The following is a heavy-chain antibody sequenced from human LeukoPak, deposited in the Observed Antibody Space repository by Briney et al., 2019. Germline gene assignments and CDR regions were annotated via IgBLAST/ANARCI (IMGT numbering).Heavy chain of an antibody. Sequence: GRSLRLSCAASGFTFSSYAMHWVRQAPGKGLEWVAVISYDGSNKYYADSVKGRFTISRDNSKNTLYLQMNSLRAEDTAVYYCARDIVDYYDSSGYSNFDYWGQGTLVTVSS. CDR2: ISYDGSNK. V-gene: IGHV3-30-3*01. J-gene: IGHJ4*02. CDR3: ARDIVDYYDSSGYSNFDY. CDR1: GFTFSSYA. D-gene: IGHD3-22*01.